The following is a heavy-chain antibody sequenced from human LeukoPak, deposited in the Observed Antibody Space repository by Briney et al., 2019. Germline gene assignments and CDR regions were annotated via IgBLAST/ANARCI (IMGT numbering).Heavy chain of an antibody. D-gene: IGHD4-23*01. Sequence: SETLSLTCTVSGGSISSGGYYWSWIRQHPGTGLEWLGYIYYSGSTYYNSSLKSRVTISVDTSKNQFSLNLSSVTAADTAVYYCARRRPVATPGGYFDYWGQGTLVTVSS. CDR1: GGSISSGGYY. J-gene: IGHJ4*02. CDR2: IYYSGST. CDR3: ARRRPVATPGGYFDY. V-gene: IGHV4-31*03.